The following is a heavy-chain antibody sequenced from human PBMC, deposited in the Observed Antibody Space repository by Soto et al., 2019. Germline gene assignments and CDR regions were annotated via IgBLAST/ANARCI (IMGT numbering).Heavy chain of an antibody. CDR2: ITDSVGIT. D-gene: IGHD4-17*01. Sequence: LKLSLASSGVTFTNVAMTCVRQAPGKGLEWVSTITDSVGITDYADSVKGRFTIARNNSKSTLYLQMNNLRADDTAVYYCAKVYGNTWYFDYWGQGPRGTVSS. V-gene: IGHV3-23*01. CDR1: GVTFTNVA. CDR3: AKVYGNTWYFDY. J-gene: IGHJ4*02.